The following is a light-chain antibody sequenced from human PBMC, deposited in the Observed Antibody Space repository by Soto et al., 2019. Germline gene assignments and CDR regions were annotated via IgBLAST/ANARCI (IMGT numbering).Light chain of an antibody. CDR2: SNN. CDR1: SSNIGSNN. J-gene: IGLJ2*01. CDR3: ASWDDSLSGRV. Sequence: QSVLTQPPSASATPGQRVTISCSGSSSNIGSNNVEWYQHLPGTAPKLLIYSNNQGPSGVPDRFSGSKSGTSASLAISGLQSEDEADYYCASWDDSLSGRVFGGGTKLTVL. V-gene: IGLV1-44*01.